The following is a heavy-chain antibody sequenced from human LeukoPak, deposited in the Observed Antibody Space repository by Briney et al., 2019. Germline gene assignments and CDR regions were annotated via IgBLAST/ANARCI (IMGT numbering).Heavy chain of an antibody. V-gene: IGHV3-23*01. CDR2: IVPSGGRT. CDR3: AKDYWNYGGNLQGSVDY. D-gene: IGHD4-23*01. J-gene: IGHJ4*02. CDR1: GFIFSNYG. Sequence: PGGSLRLSCAASGFIFSNYGMSWVRQAPGKGLEWVSVIVPSGGRTYYADSVKGRFTISRDNSKKTLYLQMNSLRAEDTAVYYCAKDYWNYGGNLQGSVDYWGQGTLVTVSS.